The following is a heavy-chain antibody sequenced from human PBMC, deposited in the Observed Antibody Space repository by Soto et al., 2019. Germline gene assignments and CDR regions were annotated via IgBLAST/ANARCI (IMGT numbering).Heavy chain of an antibody. V-gene: IGHV1-18*01. D-gene: IGHD4-17*01. CDR2: ISAYNGNT. J-gene: IGHJ4*02. CDR3: ARDRRFHGDYAEGYYFDY. Sequence: ASVKVSCKASGYTFTSYGISWVRQAPGQGLEWMGWISAYNGNTNYAQKLQGRVTMTTDTSTSTVYMELSSLRSEDTAVYYCARDRRFHGDYAEGYYFDYWGQGTLVTVSS. CDR1: GYTFTSYG.